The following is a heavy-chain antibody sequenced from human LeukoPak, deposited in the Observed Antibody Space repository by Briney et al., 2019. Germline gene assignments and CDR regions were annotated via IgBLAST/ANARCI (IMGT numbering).Heavy chain of an antibody. CDR3: ARDWYLWFGEMANFDY. Sequence: GASVKVSCKTSGYTLTGYYMHWVRQAPGQGLEWMGRINPNSGGTNYAQKFQGRVTMTRDTSISTAYMELSRVRSEGTDVYYCARDWYLWFGEMANFDYWGQGTLVTVSS. D-gene: IGHD3-10*01. CDR1: GYTLTGYY. CDR2: INPNSGGT. J-gene: IGHJ4*02. V-gene: IGHV1-2*05.